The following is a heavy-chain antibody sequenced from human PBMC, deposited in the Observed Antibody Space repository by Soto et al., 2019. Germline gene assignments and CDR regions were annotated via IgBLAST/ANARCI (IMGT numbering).Heavy chain of an antibody. CDR1: GFTFSNNW. CDR2: INQDGSEK. J-gene: IGHJ4*02. Sequence: GGSLRLSCAASGFTFSNNWVNWIRQAPGKGLEWLAVINQDGSEKYYVDSVKGRFTVSRDNAKNSAYLQMNSLRVDDTAVYYCARDWGLDSWGQGTLVTVSS. V-gene: IGHV3-7*01. CDR3: ARDWGLDS. D-gene: IGHD3-16*01.